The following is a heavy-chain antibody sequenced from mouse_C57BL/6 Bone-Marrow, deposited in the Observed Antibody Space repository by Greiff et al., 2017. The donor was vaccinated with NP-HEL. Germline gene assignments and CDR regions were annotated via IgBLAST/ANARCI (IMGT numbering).Heavy chain of an antibody. J-gene: IGHJ1*03. Sequence: EVKLMESGPGLVKPSQSLSLTCSVTGYSITSGYYWNWIRQFPGNKLEWMGYISYDGSNNYNPSLKNRISITRDTSKNQFFLKLNSVTTEDTATYYCARGPLYGYLWYFDVWGTGTTVTVSS. D-gene: IGHD2-2*01. CDR2: ISYDGSN. CDR1: GYSITSGYY. CDR3: ARGPLYGYLWYFDV. V-gene: IGHV3-6*01.